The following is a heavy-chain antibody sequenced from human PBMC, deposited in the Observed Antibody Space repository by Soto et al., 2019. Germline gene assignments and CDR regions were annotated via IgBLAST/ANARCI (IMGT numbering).Heavy chain of an antibody. D-gene: IGHD2-15*01. Sequence: PGGSLRLSCAASGFTFSNAWMSWVRQAPGKGLEWVGRIKSKTDGGTTDYAAPVKGRFTISRDDSKNTLYLQMNSLKTEDTAVYYCTTDHARDIVVVVAANYGMDVWGQGTTVTVSS. J-gene: IGHJ6*02. CDR3: TTDHARDIVVVVAANYGMDV. CDR2: IKSKTDGGTT. CDR1: GFTFSNAW. V-gene: IGHV3-15*01.